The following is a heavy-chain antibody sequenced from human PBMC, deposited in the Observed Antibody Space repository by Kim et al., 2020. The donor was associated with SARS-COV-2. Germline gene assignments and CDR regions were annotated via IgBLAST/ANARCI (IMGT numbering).Heavy chain of an antibody. CDR2: ISSSSSYI. V-gene: IGHV3-21*01. J-gene: IGHJ4*02. CDR3: ARDLTPITMIVVPLGY. D-gene: IGHD3-22*01. CDR1: GFTFSSYS. Sequence: GGSLRLSCAASGFTFSSYSMNWVRQAPGKGLEWVSSISSSSSYIYYADSVKGRFTISRDNAKNSLYLQMNSLRAEDTAVYYCARDLTPITMIVVPLGYWGQGTLVTVSS.